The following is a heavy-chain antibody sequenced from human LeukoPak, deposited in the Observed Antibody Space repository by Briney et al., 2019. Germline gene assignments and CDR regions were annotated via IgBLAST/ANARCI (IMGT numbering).Heavy chain of an antibody. CDR2: ISSTSDYL. Sequence: VGSLRLSCAASGFTFSAYGMHWVRQAPGKGLEWVSSISSTSDYLDHADSLKGRFTISRDNAKKSLYLQMSSLRVEDTAVYYCARGFIAAAGTGAHFDYWGQGTLVTVSS. CDR3: ARGFIAAAGTGAHFDY. J-gene: IGHJ4*02. D-gene: IGHD6-13*01. V-gene: IGHV3-21*01. CDR1: GFTFSAYG.